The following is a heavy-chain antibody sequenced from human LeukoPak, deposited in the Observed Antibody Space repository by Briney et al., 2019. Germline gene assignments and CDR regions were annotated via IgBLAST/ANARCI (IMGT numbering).Heavy chain of an antibody. J-gene: IGHJ6*02. V-gene: IGHV3-30*18. Sequence: PERSLRLSCAASGFTFSSYGMHWVRQAPAKELEWVAVISYDGSNKYYADSVKGRFTISRDNSKNTLYLQMNSLRAEDTAVYYCAKDHGSSWQRYYYYGMDVWGQGTTVTVSS. CDR2: ISYDGSNK. CDR3: AKDHGSSWQRYYYYGMDV. CDR1: GFTFSSYG. D-gene: IGHD6-13*01.